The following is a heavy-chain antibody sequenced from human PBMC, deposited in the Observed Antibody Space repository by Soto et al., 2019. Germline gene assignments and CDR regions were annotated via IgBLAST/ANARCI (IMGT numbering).Heavy chain of an antibody. CDR2: IYPGDSDT. V-gene: IGHV5-51*01. J-gene: IGHJ5*02. CDR1: GYSFTSYW. D-gene: IGHD2-15*01. Sequence: GESLKISCKGSGYSFTSYWIGWVRQMPGKGLECMGIIYPGDSDTRYSPSFQGQVTISADKSISTAYLQWSSLKASDTAMYYCARKNSLGYCSGGSCYAWFDPWGQGTLVTVSS. CDR3: ARKNSLGYCSGGSCYAWFDP.